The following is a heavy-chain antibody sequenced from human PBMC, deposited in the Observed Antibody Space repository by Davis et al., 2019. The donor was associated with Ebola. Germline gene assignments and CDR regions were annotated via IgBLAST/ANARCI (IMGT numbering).Heavy chain of an antibody. Sequence: GGSLRLSCAASGFTFSSYAMSWVRQAPGKGLEWVSAISGSGGSTYYADSVKGRFTISRDNAKNSLYLQMNSLRAEDTAVYYCARFVVRYFDWLLLGNWFDPWGQGTLVTVSS. CDR3: ARFVVRYFDWLLLGNWFDP. V-gene: IGHV3-23*01. CDR1: GFTFSSYA. J-gene: IGHJ5*02. D-gene: IGHD3-9*01. CDR2: ISGSGGST.